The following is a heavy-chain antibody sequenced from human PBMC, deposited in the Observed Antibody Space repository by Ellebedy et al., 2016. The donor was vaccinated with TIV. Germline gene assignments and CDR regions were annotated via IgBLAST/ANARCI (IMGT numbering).Heavy chain of an antibody. Sequence: GESLKISXAASGFTFSSYWMHWVRQAPGKGLVWVSRINSDGSSTSYADSVKGRFTISRDNAKNTLYLQMNSLRAEDTAVYYCARDPYYGDYAIYYYYGMDVWGQGTTVTVSS. J-gene: IGHJ6*02. CDR1: GFTFSSYW. CDR3: ARDPYYGDYAIYYYYGMDV. V-gene: IGHV3-74*01. D-gene: IGHD4-17*01. CDR2: INSDGSST.